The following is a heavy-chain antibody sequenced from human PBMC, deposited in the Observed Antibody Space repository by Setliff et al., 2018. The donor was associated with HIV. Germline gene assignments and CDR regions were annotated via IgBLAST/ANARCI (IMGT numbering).Heavy chain of an antibody. Sequence: SETLSLTCTVSDASVSDNFWNWIRQSPGKGLEWIGYIYYSGSTNYNPSLESRVSRSIDTSKNQFSLRLSSVTAADTAVYYCARGHTWNYYGGDYFDYWGQGSLVTSPQ. V-gene: IGHV4-59*02. J-gene: IGHJ4*02. CDR2: IYYSGST. CDR1: DASVSDNF. D-gene: IGHD1-7*01. CDR3: ARGHTWNYYGGDYFDY.